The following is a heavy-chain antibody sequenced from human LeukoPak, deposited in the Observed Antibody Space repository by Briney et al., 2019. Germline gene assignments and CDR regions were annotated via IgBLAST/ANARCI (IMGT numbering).Heavy chain of an antibody. CDR3: ARDGPLVVTYDAFDI. J-gene: IGHJ3*02. CDR1: GYTFTKSY. Sequence: ASVKVSCKASGYTFTKSYIYWVRQAPGQRLEWMGLINPGGDNTKYAQNFQGRVTMTSDTSARTVYMELSSLRSDDTAVYYCARDGPLVVTYDAFDIWGQGTMVTVSS. CDR2: INPGGDNT. D-gene: IGHD3-22*01. V-gene: IGHV1-46*01.